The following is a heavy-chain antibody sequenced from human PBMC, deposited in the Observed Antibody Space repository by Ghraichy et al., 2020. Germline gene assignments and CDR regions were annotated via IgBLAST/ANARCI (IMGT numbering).Heavy chain of an antibody. J-gene: IGHJ4*02. Sequence: ASVKVSCKASGYTFTGYYMHWVRQAPGQGLEWMGWINPNSGGTNYAQKFQGRVTMTRDTSISTAYMELSRLRSDDTAVYYCARDEEMRYQLPHSCLDYWGQGTLVTVSS. CDR3: ARDEEMRYQLPHSCLDY. CDR2: INPNSGGT. CDR1: GYTFTGYY. V-gene: IGHV1-2*02. D-gene: IGHD2-2*01.